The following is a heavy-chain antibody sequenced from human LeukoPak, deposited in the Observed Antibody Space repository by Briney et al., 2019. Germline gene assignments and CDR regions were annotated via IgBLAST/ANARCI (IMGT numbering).Heavy chain of an antibody. CDR1: GYTFTDYY. CDR2: INSNSGDT. D-gene: IGHD6-19*01. J-gene: IGHJ4*02. V-gene: IGHV1-2*02. Sequence: ASVKVSCKASGYTFTDYYMHWVRQAPGQGLEWMGWINSNSGDTNNAQKFQGRVAMTRDTSITTAYMELSWRRSDDTAVYYCARGPRITVGGPSDYWGQGTLVTVSS. CDR3: ARGPRITVGGPSDY.